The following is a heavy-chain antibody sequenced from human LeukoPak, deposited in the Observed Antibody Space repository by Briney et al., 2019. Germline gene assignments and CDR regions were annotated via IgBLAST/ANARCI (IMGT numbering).Heavy chain of an antibody. D-gene: IGHD2-2*01. CDR2: LRFDGSSQ. Sequence: GRSLRLSCAASGFTFSNYGMHWVRQAPGKGLEWVTFLRFDGSSQNYADSVKGRFTISRDNSKNTLYLQMDSLRAEDTAVYYCATDPPTGSTQGSYYFDYWGQGTLVTVSS. J-gene: IGHJ4*02. CDR1: GFTFSNYG. CDR3: ATDPPTGSTQGSYYFDY. V-gene: IGHV3-30*02.